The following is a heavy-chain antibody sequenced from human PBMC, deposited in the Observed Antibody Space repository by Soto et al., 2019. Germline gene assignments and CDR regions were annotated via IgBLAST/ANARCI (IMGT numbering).Heavy chain of an antibody. CDR2: IPNTENKK. CDR3: ARTAGGRVRGALDI. D-gene: IGHD6-13*01. Sequence: PGGSLRLSCAASGFTFSSYGMHWVRQAPGKGLEWVAVIPNTENKKYYADSVKGRFTISRDNSQNTLFLQMDSLMSEDTAMYYCARTAGGRVRGALDIWGQGTMVTVSS. J-gene: IGHJ3*02. CDR1: GFTFSSYG. V-gene: IGHV3-30-3*01.